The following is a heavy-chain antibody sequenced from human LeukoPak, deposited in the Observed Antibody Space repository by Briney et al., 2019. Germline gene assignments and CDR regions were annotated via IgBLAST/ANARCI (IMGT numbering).Heavy chain of an antibody. J-gene: IGHJ6*03. D-gene: IGHD1-26*01. Sequence: RGGSLRLSCAASGFSFATEWMHWVRHAPGKGLEWVARITSNGEVTSYAESVKGRFTISRDNAKNTVDLQMNSPRVEDTAVYYCSRDRSGSHYYMDVWGRGTTVTVSS. CDR3: SRDRSGSHYYMDV. V-gene: IGHV3-74*01. CDR2: ITSNGEVT. CDR1: GFSFATEW.